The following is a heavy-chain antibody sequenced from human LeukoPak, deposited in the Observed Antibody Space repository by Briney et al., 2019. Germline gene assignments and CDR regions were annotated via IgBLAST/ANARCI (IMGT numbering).Heavy chain of an antibody. V-gene: IGHV1-8*01. CDR1: GYTFTSYD. D-gene: IGHD6-13*01. Sequence: ASVKVSCKASGYTFTSYDINWVRQATGRGLEWMGWMNPNSGNAGYAQKFQGRVTMTRNTSISTAYMELSSLRSEDTAVYYCARVIRFNAAGPQYYFDYWGQGTLVTVSS. CDR2: MNPNSGNA. CDR3: ARVIRFNAAGPQYYFDY. J-gene: IGHJ4*02.